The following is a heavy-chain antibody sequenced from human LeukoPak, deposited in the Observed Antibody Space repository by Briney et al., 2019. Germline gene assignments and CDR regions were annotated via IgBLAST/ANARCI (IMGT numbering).Heavy chain of an antibody. Sequence: SCKASGYTFTSYYMHWVRQAPGKGLEWVSAISGSGGSTYYADSVKGRFTISRDNSKNTLYLQMNSLRAEDTAVYYCAKDRRAVAPDAFDIWGQGTMVTVSS. CDR2: ISGSGGST. V-gene: IGHV3-23*01. D-gene: IGHD6-19*01. CDR1: GYTFTSYY. J-gene: IGHJ3*02. CDR3: AKDRRAVAPDAFDI.